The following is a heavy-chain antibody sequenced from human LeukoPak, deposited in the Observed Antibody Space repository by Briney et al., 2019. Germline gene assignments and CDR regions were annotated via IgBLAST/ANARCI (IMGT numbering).Heavy chain of an antibody. CDR2: INHSGST. CDR3: ARVGGGSYSYFDY. V-gene: IGHV4-34*01. D-gene: IGHD1-26*01. Sequence: SETLSLTCAVYGGSFSGYYWSWIRKPPGKGLEWIGEINHSGSTNYNPSLKSRVTISVDTSKNQFSLKLSSVTAADTAVYYCARVGGGSYSYFDYWGQGTLVTVSS. CDR1: GGSFSGYY. J-gene: IGHJ4*02.